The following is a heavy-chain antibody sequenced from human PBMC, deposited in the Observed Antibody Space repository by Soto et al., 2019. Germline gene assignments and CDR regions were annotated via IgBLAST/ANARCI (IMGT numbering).Heavy chain of an antibody. V-gene: IGHV3-7*03. J-gene: IGHJ3*02. CDR3: VRQGRLLGAFDI. CDR2: IQQDGRER. CDR1: GFTSGSYW. Sequence: PGGSLRLSXEASGFTSGSYWMAWVRQAPGKGLEWVANIQQDGRERHYGDSVKGRFTISRDNAKNSLYLEMNSLRAEDTAFYYCVRQGRLLGAFDIWGQGTMVTVSS. D-gene: IGHD3-10*01.